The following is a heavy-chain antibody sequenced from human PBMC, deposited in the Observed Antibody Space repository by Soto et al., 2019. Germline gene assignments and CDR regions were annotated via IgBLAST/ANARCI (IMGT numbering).Heavy chain of an antibody. Sequence: EVQLLGSGGGLVQPGGSLRLSCAGSGFTFGSYAMSWVRQAPGKELEWISAITTSGDWAYYADSVKGQFTISRDNSRNTVHLQMNSLRDEDTAVYYCAKGSAASRPYYFDYWGQRILVTVSS. J-gene: IGHJ4*02. CDR3: AKGSAASRPYYFDY. CDR2: ITTSGDWA. V-gene: IGHV3-23*01. D-gene: IGHD2-2*01. CDR1: GFTFGSYA.